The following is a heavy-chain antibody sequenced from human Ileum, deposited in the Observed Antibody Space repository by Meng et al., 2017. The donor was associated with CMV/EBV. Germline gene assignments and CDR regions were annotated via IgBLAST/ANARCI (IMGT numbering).Heavy chain of an antibody. Sequence: QVQLQQPGPGLVKPAQTLLLTCGIYRVSISCINPAWNWLRQSPSTGLEWLGRTFYRSKWYYDYAVSVNSRIAIIPDTSKNQLSLQLNSVTPEDTAVYYCTSGWGLNYWGQGTLVTVSS. CDR2: TFYRSKWYY. J-gene: IGHJ4*02. V-gene: IGHV6-1*01. CDR3: TSGWGLNY. CDR1: RVSISCINPA. D-gene: IGHD3-10*01.